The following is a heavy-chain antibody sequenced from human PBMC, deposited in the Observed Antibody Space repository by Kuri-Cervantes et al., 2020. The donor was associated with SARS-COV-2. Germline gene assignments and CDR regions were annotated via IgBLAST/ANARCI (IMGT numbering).Heavy chain of an antibody. V-gene: IGHV3-49*04. Sequence: GGSLRLSCAASGFTFDDYGMSWVRQAPGKGLEWVGFIRSKAYGGTTEYAASVKGRFTISRDDSKSIAYLQMNSLKTEDTAVYYCTSRRSSGYYYPEHFDYWGQGTLVTVSS. J-gene: IGHJ4*02. CDR3: TSRRSSGYYYPEHFDY. CDR1: GFTFDDYG. D-gene: IGHD3-22*01. CDR2: IRSKAYGGTT.